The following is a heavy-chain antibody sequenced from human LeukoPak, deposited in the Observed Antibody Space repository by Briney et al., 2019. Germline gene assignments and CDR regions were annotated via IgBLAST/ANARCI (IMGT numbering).Heavy chain of an antibody. V-gene: IGHV4-4*02. D-gene: IGHD1-26*01. J-gene: IGHJ4*02. CDR1: GGSILTTNW. CDR3: ARESGAFCPFGF. CDR2: VHLSGAS. Sequence: PSETLSLTCAVSGGSILTTNWWSWVRQPSGKGLEWIGEVHLSGASNYNPSLKSRVSMSIDNSKNQLSLKLTSVTAADTAIYYCARESGAFCPFGFWGQGTLVTVSS.